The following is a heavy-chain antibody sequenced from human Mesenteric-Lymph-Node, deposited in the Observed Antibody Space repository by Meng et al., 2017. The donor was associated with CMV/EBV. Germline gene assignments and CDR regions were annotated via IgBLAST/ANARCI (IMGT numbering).Heavy chain of an antibody. CDR3: ARSVVVTAIIWYFDL. V-gene: IGHV4-34*01. J-gene: IGHJ2*01. CDR2: INHSGST. CDR1: GGSFSGYY. Sequence: YGGSFSGYYWSWIRQPPGKGLEWIGEINHSGSTNYSPSLKSRVTISVDTSKNQFSLKLSSVTAADTAVYYCARSVVVTAIIWYFDLWGRGTLVTVSS. D-gene: IGHD2-21*02.